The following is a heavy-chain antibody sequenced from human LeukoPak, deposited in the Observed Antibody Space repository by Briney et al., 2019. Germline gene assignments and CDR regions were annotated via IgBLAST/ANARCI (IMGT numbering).Heavy chain of an antibody. D-gene: IGHD5-18*01. CDR1: GFTFRSYA. CDR3: ARAHTAMVGYDY. V-gene: IGHV3-64*01. Sequence: GGSLRLSCAASGFTFRSYAMHWVREAPGKGLEYVSAISSNGGSTYYANSVKGRFTISRDNSKNTLYLQMGSLRAEDMAVYYCARAHTAMVGYDYWGQGTLVTVSS. CDR2: ISSNGGST. J-gene: IGHJ4*02.